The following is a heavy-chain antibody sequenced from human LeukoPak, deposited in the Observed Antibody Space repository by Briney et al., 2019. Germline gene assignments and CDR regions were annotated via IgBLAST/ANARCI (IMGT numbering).Heavy chain of an antibody. CDR2: IYYSGST. J-gene: IGHJ4*02. Sequence: SETLSLTCTVSGGSISSYYWSWIRQPPGKGLEWIGYIYYSGSTNYNPSLKSRVTMSVDTSKNQFSLKLSSVTAADTAVYYCARADFWSGLAYWGQGTLVTVSS. D-gene: IGHD3-3*01. CDR1: GGSISSYY. CDR3: ARADFWSGLAY. V-gene: IGHV4-59*01.